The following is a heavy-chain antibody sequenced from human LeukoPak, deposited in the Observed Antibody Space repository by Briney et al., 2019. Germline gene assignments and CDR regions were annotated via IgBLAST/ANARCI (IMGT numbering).Heavy chain of an antibody. CDR1: GFAFSSYN. J-gene: IGHJ4*02. Sequence: GGSLRLSCAVSGFAFSSYNMNWVRQSPGKGLEWVSSISSGSGYMYYADSVKGRFTISRDNAKNSLYLETSSLRAEDTAVYYCARSGLYSGSGLDYWGQGTLVTVSS. D-gene: IGHD5-12*01. CDR3: ARSGLYSGSGLDY. CDR2: ISSGSGYM. V-gene: IGHV3-21*01.